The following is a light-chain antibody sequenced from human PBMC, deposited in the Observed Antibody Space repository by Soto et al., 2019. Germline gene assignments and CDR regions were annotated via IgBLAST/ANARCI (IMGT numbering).Light chain of an antibody. V-gene: IGLV7-43*01. CDR1: AGAVTSAYY. J-gene: IGLJ2*01. CDR3: LLYYGGAQVL. CDR2: STS. Sequence: QAVVTKEPSLTVSPGGTVTLTCASSAGAVTSAYYTNWLQQKPGQAPRALIYSTSEKHSWTPARFSGSLLGGKAALTLSAAQPEDEADYYCLLYYGGAQVLFGGGTKLTVL.